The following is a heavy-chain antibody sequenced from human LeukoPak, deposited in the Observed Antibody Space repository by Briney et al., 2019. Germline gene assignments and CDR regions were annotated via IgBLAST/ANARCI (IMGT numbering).Heavy chain of an antibody. CDR3: SRCQYNSSPDY. D-gene: IGHD6-13*01. CDR2: ISDSSSYT. V-gene: IGHV3-11*03. J-gene: IGHJ4*02. CDR1: GFTFSDYS. Sequence: PGGSLRLSCVASGFTFSDYSMSWIRQAPGKGLEWISYISDSSSYTSYADSVKGRFTISRDNAKNSLYLQMNSLRADDTAVYFCSRCQYNSSPDYWGQGTLVTVSS.